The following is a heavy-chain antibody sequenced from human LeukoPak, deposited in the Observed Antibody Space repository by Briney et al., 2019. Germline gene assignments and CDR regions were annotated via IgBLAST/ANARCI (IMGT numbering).Heavy chain of an antibody. CDR2: ISASGGGA. CDR1: GFRFKNFA. V-gene: IGHV3-23*01. J-gene: IGHJ4*02. Sequence: AGESLRLSCAVSGFRFKNFAMTWVRQAPGKGLEWVSTISASGGGAYYADSVKGRFTISRDNSKDTLSLQMNTLRAEDTAVYYCAKDARRAEYCSATTCYTSSFDYWGQGTLVTVSS. CDR3: AKDARRAEYCSATTCYTSSFDY. D-gene: IGHD2-2*02.